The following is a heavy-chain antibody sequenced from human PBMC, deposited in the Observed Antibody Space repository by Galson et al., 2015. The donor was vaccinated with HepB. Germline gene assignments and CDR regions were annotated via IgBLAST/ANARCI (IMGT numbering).Heavy chain of an antibody. CDR2: ISYDENIK. Sequence: SLRLSCAASGFIFSTYGMHWVRQAPGKGLEWVAIISYDENIKYYADSVKGRFTISRDNSKNTLYLQMNSLRAEDTAVYYCAKPINYSHGAFDHWGQGTLVTVSS. D-gene: IGHD2-21*01. CDR1: GFIFSTYG. CDR3: AKPINYSHGAFDH. V-gene: IGHV3-30*18. J-gene: IGHJ4*02.